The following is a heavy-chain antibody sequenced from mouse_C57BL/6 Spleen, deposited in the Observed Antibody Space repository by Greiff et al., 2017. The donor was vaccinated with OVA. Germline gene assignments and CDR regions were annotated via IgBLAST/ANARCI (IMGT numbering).Heavy chain of an antibody. CDR1: GFTFSNYW. CDR3: TADGYYSSMDY. CDR2: IRLKSDNYAT. D-gene: IGHD2-3*01. Sequence: EVKLVESGGGLVQPGGSMKLSCVASGFTFSNYWMNWVRQSPEKGLEWVAQIRLKSDNYATHYAESVKGRFTISRDDSKSSFYLQMNNLRAEDTGIYYCTADGYYSSMDYWGQGTSVTVSS. J-gene: IGHJ4*01. V-gene: IGHV6-3*01.